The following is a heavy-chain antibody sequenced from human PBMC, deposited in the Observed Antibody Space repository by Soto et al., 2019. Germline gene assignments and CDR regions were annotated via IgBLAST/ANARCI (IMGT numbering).Heavy chain of an antibody. D-gene: IGHD1-7*01. J-gene: IGHJ5*02. V-gene: IGHV1-18*01. CDR3: ARTVGTTGKNCFDP. CDR2: ISAYNGNT. Sequence: ASVKVSCKASGYTFTSYGISWVRQAPGQGLEWMGWISAYNGNTNYAQKLQGRVTMTTDTSTSTAYMELRSLRSDDTAVYYCARTVGTTGKNCFDPWGQGTLVTVSS. CDR1: GYTFTSYG.